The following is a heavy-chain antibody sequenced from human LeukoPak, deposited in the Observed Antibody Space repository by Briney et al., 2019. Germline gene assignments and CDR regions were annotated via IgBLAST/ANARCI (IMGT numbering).Heavy chain of an antibody. CDR3: ARDGSLLLWFGELFDY. J-gene: IGHJ4*02. CDR1: GFTFSSYW. D-gene: IGHD3-10*01. CDR2: IKQDGSEK. Sequence: GGSLRLSCAASGFTFSSYWMSWVRQAPGKGLEWVANIKQDGSEKYYVDSVKGRFTISRDNAKNSLYPQMNSLRAEDTAVYYCARDGSLLLWFGELFDYWGQGTLVTVSS. V-gene: IGHV3-7*01.